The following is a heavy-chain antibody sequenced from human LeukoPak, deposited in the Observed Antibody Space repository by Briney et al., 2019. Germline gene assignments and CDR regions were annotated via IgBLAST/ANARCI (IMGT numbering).Heavy chain of an antibody. CDR3: AREGYCSSTSCPQYYYYGMDV. Sequence: ASVKVSCKASGYTFTSYGISWVRQAPGQGLEWMGWISAYNGNTNYAQKLQGRVTMTTDTSTSTAYMELRGLRSDDTAVYYCAREGYCSSTSCPQYYYYGMDVWGQGTTVTVSS. J-gene: IGHJ6*02. V-gene: IGHV1-18*01. D-gene: IGHD2-2*01. CDR2: ISAYNGNT. CDR1: GYTFTSYG.